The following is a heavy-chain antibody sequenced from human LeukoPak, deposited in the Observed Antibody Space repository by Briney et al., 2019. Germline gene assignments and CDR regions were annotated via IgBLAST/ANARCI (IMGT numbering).Heavy chain of an antibody. J-gene: IGHJ4*02. V-gene: IGHV3-48*04. CDR1: GFTFSSYG. CDR2: ISRSGSTK. CDR3: ARSYDILTGYYFDY. D-gene: IGHD3-9*01. Sequence: PGGSLRLSCAASGFTFSSYGMSWVRQAPGKGLEWVSSISRSGSTKYYADSVKGRFTISRDNAKNSLFLQMNSLRAEDTAVYYCARSYDILTGYYFDYWGQGTLVTVSS.